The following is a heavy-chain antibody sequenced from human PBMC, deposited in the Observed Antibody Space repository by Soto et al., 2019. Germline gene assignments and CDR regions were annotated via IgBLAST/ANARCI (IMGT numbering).Heavy chain of an antibody. CDR3: AKDFRDTMYFDY. V-gene: IGHV3-23*01. CDR2: ISGSGGST. CDR1: GFTFSSYA. D-gene: IGHD3-3*01. J-gene: IGHJ4*02. Sequence: EVQLLESGGGLVQPGGSLRLSCAASGFTFSSYAMSWVRQAPGQGLEWASAISGSGGSTYYADSVKGRFTISRDNSKNTLYLQMNSLRAEDTAVYYCAKDFRDTMYFDYWGQGTLVTVSS.